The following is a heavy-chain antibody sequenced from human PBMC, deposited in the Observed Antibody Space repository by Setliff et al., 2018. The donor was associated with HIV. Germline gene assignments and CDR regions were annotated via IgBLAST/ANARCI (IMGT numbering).Heavy chain of an antibody. Sequence: PSETLSLTCSISGATIHYHYWSWIRQPPGKGLEWIGYVDYSGDTEYNPSLQSRATISRDPSKSQVSLNLNSATAADTAVYYCTRGPGGTVPKPLEAFEVWGRGAVVTGS. D-gene: IGHD1-7*01. CDR2: VDYSGDT. CDR3: TRGPGGTVPKPLEAFEV. CDR1: GATIHYHY. V-gene: IGHV4-59*11. J-gene: IGHJ3*01.